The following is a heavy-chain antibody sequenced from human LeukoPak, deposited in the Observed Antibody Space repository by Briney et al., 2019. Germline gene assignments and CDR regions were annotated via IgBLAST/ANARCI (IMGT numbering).Heavy chain of an antibody. D-gene: IGHD3-9*01. CDR1: GFFFSTYA. Sequence: TGGSLRLSCAASGFFFSTYAMGWVRQAPGKGLQWVSVISESGGTTYYADSVKGRFTISRDNSKNTLYLQMNSLRVEDTATYYCAKQVMNGLALYDCRGQGILVTVSS. V-gene: IGHV3-23*01. CDR2: ISESGGTT. J-gene: IGHJ4*02. CDR3: AKQVMNGLALYDC.